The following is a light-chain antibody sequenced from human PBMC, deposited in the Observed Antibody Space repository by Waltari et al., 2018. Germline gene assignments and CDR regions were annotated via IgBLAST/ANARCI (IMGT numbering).Light chain of an antibody. Sequence: EIVLTQSPATLSLSPGERASLSCRASQSVSTYLAWYQQKPGPAPRLLIYDASNRATGIPARFSGSGSGTDFTLTISSLEPEDFAIYYCQQRSNLPPFTFGPGTKVDIK. V-gene: IGKV3-11*01. CDR2: DAS. CDR3: QQRSNLPPFT. CDR1: QSVSTY. J-gene: IGKJ3*01.